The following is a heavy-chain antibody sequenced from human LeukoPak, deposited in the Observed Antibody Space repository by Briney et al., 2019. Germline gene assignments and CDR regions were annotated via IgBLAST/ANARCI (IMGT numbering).Heavy chain of an antibody. CDR1: GFSFRDYY. CDR3: ARESHGTGDQ. Sequence: PGGSLRLSCAASGFSFRDYYMSWIRQAPGKGLEWVSFISTDSDYTNYADPVKGRFTISRDNAKNSLYLQLNSLRAEDTAVYYCARESHGTGDQWGQGTLVTVSS. J-gene: IGHJ4*02. V-gene: IGHV3-11*05. CDR2: ISTDSDYT. D-gene: IGHD3-10*01.